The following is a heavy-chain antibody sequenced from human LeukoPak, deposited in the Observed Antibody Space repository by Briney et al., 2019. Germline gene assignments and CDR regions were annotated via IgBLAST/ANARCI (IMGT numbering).Heavy chain of an antibody. V-gene: IGHV4-59*01. CDR3: ARRVNTVPDYYYMDV. J-gene: IGHJ6*03. CDR2: IYYSGST. D-gene: IGHD2-21*01. Sequence: PSETLSLTCAVYGGSFSGYYWSWIRQPPGKGLEWIGYIYYSGSTNYNPSLKSRVTISVDTSKNQFSLKLSSVTAADTAVYYCARRVNTVPDYYYMDVWGKGTTVTVSS. CDR1: GGSFSGYY.